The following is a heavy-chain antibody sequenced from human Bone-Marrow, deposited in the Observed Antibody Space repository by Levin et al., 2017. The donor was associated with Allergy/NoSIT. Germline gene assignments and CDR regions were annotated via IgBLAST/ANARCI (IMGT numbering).Heavy chain of an antibody. Sequence: SETLSLTCTVSGGSISSSNYYWGWIRQPPGKGLEWIGSIYYSGSTYYNPSLKSRVTISVDTSKNHFSLKLSSVTAADTAIYYCASPRGSSGDAPFDYWGQGTLVTVSS. V-gene: IGHV4-39*02. J-gene: IGHJ4*02. D-gene: IGHD3-10*01. CDR1: GGSISSSNYY. CDR3: ASPRGSSGDAPFDY. CDR2: IYYSGST.